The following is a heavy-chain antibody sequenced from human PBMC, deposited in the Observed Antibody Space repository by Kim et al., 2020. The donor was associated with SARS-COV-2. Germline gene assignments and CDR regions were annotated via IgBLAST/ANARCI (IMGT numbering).Heavy chain of an antibody. Sequence: SPRLSCAASGFTFDDYAMHWVRQAPGKGLEWVSGISWNSGSIGYADSVKGRFTISRDNAKNSLYLQMNSLRAEDTALYYCAKDRGSAGFYAFDIWGQGTMVTGSS. D-gene: IGHD6-25*01. CDR2: ISWNSGSI. J-gene: IGHJ3*02. V-gene: IGHV3-9*01. CDR1: GFTFDDYA. CDR3: AKDRGSAGFYAFDI.